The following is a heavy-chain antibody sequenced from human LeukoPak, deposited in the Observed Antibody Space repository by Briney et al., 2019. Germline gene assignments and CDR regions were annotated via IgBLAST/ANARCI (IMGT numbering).Heavy chain of an antibody. CDR3: ARGVEWELPYYFDY. V-gene: IGHV3-7*01. J-gene: IGHJ4*02. Sequence: GGSLRLSCAASGFTFSSYWMSWVRQAPGKGLEWVANIKQGGSEKYYVDSVKGRFTISRDNAKNSLYLQMNSPRAEDTAVYYCARGVEWELPYYFDYWGQGTLVTVSS. CDR1: GFTFSSYW. CDR2: IKQGGSEK. D-gene: IGHD1-26*01.